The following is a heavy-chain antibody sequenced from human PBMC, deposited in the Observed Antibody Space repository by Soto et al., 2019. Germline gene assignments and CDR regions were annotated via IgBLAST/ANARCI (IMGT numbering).Heavy chain of an antibody. J-gene: IGHJ5*02. Sequence: SETLSLTCTVSGGSISSGGYYWSWIRQHPGKGLEWIGYIYYSGSTYYNPSLKSRVTISVDTSKDQFSLKLSSVTAADTAVYYCARDGAAAGTIGGFDPWGQGTLVTVSS. CDR3: ARDGAAAGTIGGFDP. CDR2: IYYSGST. V-gene: IGHV4-31*03. D-gene: IGHD6-13*01. CDR1: GGSISSGGYY.